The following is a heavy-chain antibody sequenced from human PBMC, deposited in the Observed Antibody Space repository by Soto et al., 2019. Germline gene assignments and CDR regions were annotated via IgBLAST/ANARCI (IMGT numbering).Heavy chain of an antibody. V-gene: IGHV4-39*01. CDR1: GYSVSSGDYY. CDR3: APLSVSLSGPYGIHV. Sequence: SETLSLTCSVSGYSVSSGDYYWAWIRQPPGKGLEWIGSMLYSGLTYYNPSLKSRVTLSVDTSKNQFSVRLNSVTASDTAVYYCAPLSVSLSGPYGIHVWGQGTTVTVSS. CDR2: MLYSGLT. J-gene: IGHJ6*02. D-gene: IGHD2-15*01.